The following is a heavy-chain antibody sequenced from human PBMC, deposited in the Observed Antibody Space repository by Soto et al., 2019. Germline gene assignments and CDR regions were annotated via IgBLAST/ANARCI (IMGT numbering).Heavy chain of an antibody. J-gene: IGHJ5*02. CDR1: DDALITFY. CDR2: IYASGST. D-gene: IGHD2-21*01. Sequence: SETLSRTCNVSDDALITFYWSLIRHHSGKGREWIVRIYASGSTNYNPSLKGRVTMSVDTSKKQFSLKMISVTAADTAVYYCARSAIPRGGWFRPWGQGVLVTVSS. V-gene: IGHV4-4*07. CDR3: ARSAIPRGGWFRP.